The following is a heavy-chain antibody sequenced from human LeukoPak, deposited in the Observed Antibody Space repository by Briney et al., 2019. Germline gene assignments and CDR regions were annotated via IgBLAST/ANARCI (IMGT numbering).Heavy chain of an antibody. Sequence: GGSLRLSCAASGFTFSTYEMNWVRQAPGKGLKWVSLIGGSDGRTRYADSVKGRFTISRDNSKNTLYLEMNSLRAEDTAVYYCAKDSSSYDWGYMDVWGKGTTVTISS. V-gene: IGHV3-23*01. CDR1: GFTFSTYE. CDR3: AKDSSSYDWGYMDV. J-gene: IGHJ6*03. CDR2: IGGSDGRT. D-gene: IGHD3-22*01.